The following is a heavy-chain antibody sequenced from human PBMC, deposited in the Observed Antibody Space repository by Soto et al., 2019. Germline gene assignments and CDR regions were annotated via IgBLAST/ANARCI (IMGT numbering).Heavy chain of an antibody. D-gene: IGHD4-4*01. CDR2: ISYDGSKT. V-gene: IGHV3-30*04. J-gene: IGHJ4*02. CDR3: ARDRDSSHFPPPYYFDS. CDR1: AFTFRSYT. Sequence: QVQLVESGGGVVQPGRSLRLSCAASAFTFRSYTMHWVRQAPGKGLEWVATISYDGSKTNYADSVRGRFTISRDNSKSTLFLQMDSLRPEDTAVYSCARDRDSSHFPPPYYFDSWGQGTLVTVSS.